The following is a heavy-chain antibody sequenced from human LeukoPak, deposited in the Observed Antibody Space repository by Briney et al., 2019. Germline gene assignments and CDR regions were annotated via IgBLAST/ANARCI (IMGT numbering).Heavy chain of an antibody. V-gene: IGHV3-9*01. J-gene: IGHJ4*02. D-gene: IGHD1-1*01. CDR3: AKDTGHEAYFFDY. Sequence: GRSLRLSCAASGFTFDDYAMHWVRQAPGKGLEWVSGISWNSGSIGYADSVKGRFTISRDDAKNSLYLQMNSLRAEDTALYYCAKDTGHEAYFFDYWGQGTLVTVSS. CDR2: ISWNSGSI. CDR1: GFTFDDYA.